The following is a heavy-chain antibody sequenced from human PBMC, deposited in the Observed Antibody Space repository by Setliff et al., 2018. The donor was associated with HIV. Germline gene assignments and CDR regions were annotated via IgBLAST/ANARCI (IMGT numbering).Heavy chain of an antibody. CDR2: IYSGGTT. Sequence: GGSLRLSCAASGFTVSDDYMSWVRQAPGKGLEWVSVIYSGGTTYYADSVKGRFTISRDNSKNTLYLQMNSLRAEDTAVYFCARDGGDSRSPHYYYYYGLDVWGHGTTVTVS. CDR3: ARDGGDSRSPHYYYYYGLDV. J-gene: IGHJ6*02. D-gene: IGHD6-13*01. CDR1: GFTVSDDY. V-gene: IGHV3-53*01.